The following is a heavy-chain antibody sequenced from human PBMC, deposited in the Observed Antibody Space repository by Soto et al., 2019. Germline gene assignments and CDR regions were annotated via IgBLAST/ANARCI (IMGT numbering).Heavy chain of an antibody. V-gene: IGHV3-53*01. J-gene: IGHJ3*02. CDR2: IYSAGTT. CDR1: GFTVRSNY. CDR3: AGVYGDFAFDAFDI. D-gene: IGHD4-17*01. Sequence: HPGGSLRLSCAASGFTVRSNYMSWARQAPGQGLEWVSFIYSAGTTKYADSVKGRFTISRDNSKNMLYLQMNSLRAEDTAVYFCAGVYGDFAFDAFDIWGRGTMVTVSS.